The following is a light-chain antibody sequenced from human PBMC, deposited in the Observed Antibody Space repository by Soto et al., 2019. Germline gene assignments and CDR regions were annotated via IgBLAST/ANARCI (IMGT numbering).Light chain of an antibody. CDR2: KAS. J-gene: IGKJ1*01. CDR1: QSISSW. V-gene: IGKV1-5*03. Sequence: DIQMTQSPSTLSASVGDRVTITCRASQSISSWLAWYQQKPGKAPKLLIYKASSLESGVPSRFSGSGSGTEFTLTISSLQPDDFATGYCQQYNSYPWTFGQGTKVEIK. CDR3: QQYNSYPWT.